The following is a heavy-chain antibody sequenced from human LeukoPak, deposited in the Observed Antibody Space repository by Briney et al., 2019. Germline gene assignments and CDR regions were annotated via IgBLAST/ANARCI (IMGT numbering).Heavy chain of an antibody. Sequence: SETLSLTCAVYGGSFSGYYWSWVHQPPGKGLEWIGEINHSGSTNYNPSLKSRVTISVDTSKNQFSLKLSSVTAADTAVYYCAREPIVLRFLEWFPSYGMDVWGQGTTVTVSS. V-gene: IGHV4-34*01. D-gene: IGHD3-3*01. CDR1: GGSFSGYY. CDR2: INHSGST. CDR3: AREPIVLRFLEWFPSYGMDV. J-gene: IGHJ6*02.